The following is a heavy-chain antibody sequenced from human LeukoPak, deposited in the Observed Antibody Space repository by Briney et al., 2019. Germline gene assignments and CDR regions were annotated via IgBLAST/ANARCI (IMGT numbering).Heavy chain of an antibody. Sequence: PGRSLRLSCAASGFTFSSYAMHWVRQASGKGLEWVAVISYDGSNKYYADSVKGRFTISRDNSKNTLYLQMNSLRAEDTAVYYCARIPLFTIPFDYWGQGTLVTVSS. CDR3: ARIPLFTIPFDY. CDR2: ISYDGSNK. D-gene: IGHD3-9*01. CDR1: GFTFSSYA. V-gene: IGHV3-30-3*01. J-gene: IGHJ4*02.